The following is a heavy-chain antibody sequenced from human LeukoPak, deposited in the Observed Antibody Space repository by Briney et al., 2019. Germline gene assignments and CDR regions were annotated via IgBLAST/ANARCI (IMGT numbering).Heavy chain of an antibody. D-gene: IGHD3-3*01. J-gene: IGHJ5*02. V-gene: IGHV1-69*13. CDR2: IIPIFGTA. CDR1: GYTFSDYH. Sequence: GALVKVSCKASGYTFSDYHTHWVRQAPGQGLEWMGGIIPIFGTANYAQKFQGRVTITADESTSTAYMELSSLRSEDTAVYYCARGSDYDFWSGQTLNWFDPWGQGTLVTVSS. CDR3: ARGSDYDFWSGQTLNWFDP.